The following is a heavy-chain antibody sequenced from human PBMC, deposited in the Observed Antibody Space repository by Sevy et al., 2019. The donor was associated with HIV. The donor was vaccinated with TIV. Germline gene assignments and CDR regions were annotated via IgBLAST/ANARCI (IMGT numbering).Heavy chain of an antibody. D-gene: IGHD2-2*01. V-gene: IGHV3-49*03. Sequence: GGSLRLSCTASRFTFRDYAMSWFRQAPGKGLEWVGFIRGKAYGGTAEYAASVKGRFTISRDDSKSIAYLQMNSLKTEDTAVYYCTRGFFHYCSTTSCYVFDYWGQRTVVTVSS. CDR2: IRGKAYGGTA. J-gene: IGHJ4*02. CDR3: TRGFFHYCSTTSCYVFDY. CDR1: RFTFRDYA.